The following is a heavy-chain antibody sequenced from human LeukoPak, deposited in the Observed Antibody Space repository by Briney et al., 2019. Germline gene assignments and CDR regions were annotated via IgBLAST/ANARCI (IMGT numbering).Heavy chain of an antibody. CDR2: INPNSGGT. J-gene: IGHJ5*02. CDR1: GYTFTGYY. V-gene: IGHV1-2*02. CDR3: ARDKRGTTIFGVVRNNWFDP. D-gene: IGHD3-3*01. Sequence: ASVKVSCKASGYTFTGYYMHWVRQAPGQGLEWMGWINPNSGGTNYAQKFQGRVTMTRDTSISTAYMELSRLRSDDTAVYYCARDKRGTTIFGVVRNNWFDPWGQGTLVTVSS.